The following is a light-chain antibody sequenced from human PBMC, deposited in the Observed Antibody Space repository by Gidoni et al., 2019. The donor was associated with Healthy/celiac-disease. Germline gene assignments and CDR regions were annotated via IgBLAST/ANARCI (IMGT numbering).Light chain of an antibody. V-gene: IGKV3-15*01. CDR1: QSVSSN. CDR3: QQYNIWPPWT. J-gene: IGKJ1*01. Sequence: EIVMTQSPATLSVSPGERATLSCRASQSVSSNLAWYQQKPGQAPRLLIYGASTRATGIPASFSGSGSGTEFTLTISSLQSEDFAVYYCQQYNIWPPWTFGQGTKVELK. CDR2: GAS.